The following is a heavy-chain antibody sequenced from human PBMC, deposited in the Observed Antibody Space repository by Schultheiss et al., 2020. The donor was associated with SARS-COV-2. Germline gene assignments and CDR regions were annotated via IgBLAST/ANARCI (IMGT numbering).Heavy chain of an antibody. CDR2: ISSSGSTI. CDR3: ARRYNFGYRRYFDL. Sequence: GGSLRLSCAASGFTFSSYEMNWVRQAPGKGLEWVSYISSSGSTIYYADSVKGRFTISRDNAKNSLYLQMNSLRAEDTAVYYCARRYNFGYRRYFDLWGRGTLVTVSS. CDR1: GFTFSSYE. D-gene: IGHD5-18*01. V-gene: IGHV3-48*03. J-gene: IGHJ2*01.